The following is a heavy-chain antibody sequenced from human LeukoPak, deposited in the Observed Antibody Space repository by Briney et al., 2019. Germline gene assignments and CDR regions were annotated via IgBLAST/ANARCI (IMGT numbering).Heavy chain of an antibody. Sequence: PGGSLRLSWVVSGFTFSESWMSWVRQAPGKGLGWVASLNLDGSDKYYVDSVKGRFTISRDNAKNSLYLQMDSLRVEDTAVYYCAKGKRYPDYWGQGTLVTVSS. CDR1: GFTFSESW. D-gene: IGHD1-1*01. CDR3: AKGKRYPDY. CDR2: LNLDGSDK. J-gene: IGHJ4*02. V-gene: IGHV3-7*03.